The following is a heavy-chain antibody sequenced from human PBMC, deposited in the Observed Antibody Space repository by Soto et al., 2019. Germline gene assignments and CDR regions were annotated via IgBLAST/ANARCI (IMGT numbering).Heavy chain of an antibody. Sequence: QVQLVESGGGVVQPGRSLRLSVAASGFTFSSYAMHWVRQAPGKGLEWVAVISYDGSNKYYADSVKGRFTISRDKSKNTLYLQMNSLRAEDTAVYYCARGGDYGDDAFDILGPGTMVTVSS. CDR3: ARGGDYGDDAFDI. D-gene: IGHD4-17*01. CDR1: GFTFSSYA. CDR2: ISYDGSNK. J-gene: IGHJ3*02. V-gene: IGHV3-30-3*01.